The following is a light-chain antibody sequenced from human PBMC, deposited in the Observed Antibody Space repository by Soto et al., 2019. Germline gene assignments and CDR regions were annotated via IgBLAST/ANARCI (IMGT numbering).Light chain of an antibody. CDR1: QGISNY. V-gene: IGKV1-27*01. CDR3: QKYNKAPRT. CDR2: AAS. Sequence: DIQMTQSPSSLSASVGDTVTITCRASQGISNYLAWYQQKPGQDPNLLIYAASTLQSGVPSRFSGSGSGTDFTLTISSLRPEDVATYYCQKYNKAPRTFGQGTKVEI. J-gene: IGKJ1*01.